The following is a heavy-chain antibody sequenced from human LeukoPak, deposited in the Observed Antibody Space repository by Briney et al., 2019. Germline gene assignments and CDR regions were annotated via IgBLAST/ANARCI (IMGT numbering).Heavy chain of an antibody. D-gene: IGHD3-3*01. Sequence: GGSLRLSCAASGFTFSSYGMHWVRQAPGKGLEWVAFIRYDGSNKYYADSVKGRFTISRDNSKNTLYLQMNSLRAEDTAVYYCAKDWSTVVADYYMDVWGKGTTVTVSS. CDR3: AKDWSTVVADYYMDV. J-gene: IGHJ6*03. CDR2: IRYDGSNK. V-gene: IGHV3-30*02. CDR1: GFTFSSYG.